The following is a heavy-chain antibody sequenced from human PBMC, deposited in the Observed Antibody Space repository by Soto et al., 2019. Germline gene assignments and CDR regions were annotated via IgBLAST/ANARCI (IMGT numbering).Heavy chain of an antibody. D-gene: IGHD3-3*01. J-gene: IGHJ5*02. CDR2: INAVGSGT. CDR3: AIRFLGFDL. CDR1: GFTFNTYW. V-gene: IGHV3-74*01. Sequence: GGALRLSCAASGFTFNTYWMHLVRQAPGEGLVWVSRINAVGSGTTYADSVKGRFTVSRDNANNMLYLQMNSLRAEDTAVYYCAIRFLGFDLWGQGTLVPVSS.